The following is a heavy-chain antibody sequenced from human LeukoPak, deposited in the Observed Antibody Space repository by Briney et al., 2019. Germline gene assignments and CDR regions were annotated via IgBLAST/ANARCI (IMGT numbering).Heavy chain of an antibody. CDR1: GFTFSSYA. Sequence: GGSLRLSCAASGFTFSSYAMSWVRQAPGRGLEWVSSISSGSTYTNYADSVKGRFTISRDNAKNSLYLQMNSLRVEDTAVYYCARNGYSGYDRLNWFDPWGQGTLVTVSS. J-gene: IGHJ5*02. V-gene: IGHV3-21*04. CDR2: ISSGSTYT. CDR3: ARNGYSGYDRLNWFDP. D-gene: IGHD5-12*01.